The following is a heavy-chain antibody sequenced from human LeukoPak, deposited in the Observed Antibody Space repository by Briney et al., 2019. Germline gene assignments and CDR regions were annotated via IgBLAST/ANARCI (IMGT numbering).Heavy chain of an antibody. CDR1: RFTFSVYS. J-gene: IGHJ4*02. V-gene: IGHV3-21*01. D-gene: IGHD3-3*01. Sequence: GESLRLSCAASRFTFSVYSMKWVRQAPGKGLEWVSCIDSSSSNINYADSVKGRFTISRDNAKNSLYLQMNSLRAEDTAVYYCARVPGGLEWADFDYWGQGTLVTVSS. CDR3: ARVPGGLEWADFDY. CDR2: IDSSSSNI.